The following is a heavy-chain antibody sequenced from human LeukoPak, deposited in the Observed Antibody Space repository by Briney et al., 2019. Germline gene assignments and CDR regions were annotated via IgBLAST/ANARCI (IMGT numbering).Heavy chain of an antibody. V-gene: IGHV4-61*08. CDR3: ARVPVLRYFDWFGLFDY. Sequence: SETLSLTCTVSGGSISSSGYYWSWIRQPPGKGLEWIGYIYYSGSTNYNPSLKSRVTISVDTSKNQFSLKLSSVTAADTAVYYCARVPVLRYFDWFGLFDYWGQGTLVTVSS. CDR2: IYYSGST. J-gene: IGHJ4*02. CDR1: GGSISSSGYY. D-gene: IGHD3-9*01.